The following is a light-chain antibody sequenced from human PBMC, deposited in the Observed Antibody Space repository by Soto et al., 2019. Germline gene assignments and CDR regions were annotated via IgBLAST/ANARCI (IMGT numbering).Light chain of an antibody. V-gene: IGLV2-14*01. CDR3: SSYTSSDTYV. CDR1: SSDVGGYNY. J-gene: IGLJ1*01. CDR2: DVT. Sequence: QSVLTQPASVSGSPGQSIAISCTGTSSDVGGYNYVSWYQQHPGKAPKLMIHDVTNRPSGVSNRFSGSKSGNTASLTLSGLQTEDEADYYCSSYTSSDTYVFGTGTKVTVL.